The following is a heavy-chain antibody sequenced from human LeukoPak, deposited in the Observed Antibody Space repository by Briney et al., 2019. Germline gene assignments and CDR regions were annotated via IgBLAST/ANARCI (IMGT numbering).Heavy chain of an antibody. V-gene: IGHV4-59*01. CDR2: IYYSGST. CDR1: GGSISSCY. Sequence: SETLSLTCTVSGGSISSCYWSWIRQPPGKGLEWIGYIYYSGSTNYNPSLKSRVTISVDTSKNQFSLKLSSVTAADTAVYYCARVPLYCSSTSCSYYYYMDVWGKGTTVTVSS. D-gene: IGHD2-2*01. CDR3: ARVPLYCSSTSCSYYYYMDV. J-gene: IGHJ6*03.